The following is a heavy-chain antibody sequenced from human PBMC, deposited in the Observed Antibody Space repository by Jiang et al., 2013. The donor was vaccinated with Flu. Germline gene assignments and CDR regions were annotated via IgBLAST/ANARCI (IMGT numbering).Heavy chain of an antibody. CDR3: AREDIVVVPGFDY. J-gene: IGHJ4*02. Sequence: TSQTLSLTCAISGDSVSSNSVAWNWIRQSPSRGFEWLGRTYYRSKWYNDYAVSVKSRITINPDTSKNQFSLQLNSVTPEDTAVYYCAREDIVVVPGFDYWGQGTLVTVSS. D-gene: IGHD2-2*01. V-gene: IGHV6-1*01. CDR1: GDSVSSNSVA. CDR2: TYYRSKWYN.